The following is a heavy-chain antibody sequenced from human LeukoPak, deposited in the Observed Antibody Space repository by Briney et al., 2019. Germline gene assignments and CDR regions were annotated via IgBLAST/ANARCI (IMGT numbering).Heavy chain of an antibody. Sequence: PSETLSLTCTVSGGSISSSSYYWGWIRQPPGEGLEWIGSIYYSGSTYYNPSLKSRVTISVDTSKNQFSLKLSSVTAADTAVYYCARHYEGSLDYWGQGTLVTVSS. CDR2: IYYSGST. V-gene: IGHV4-39*01. D-gene: IGHD3-16*01. CDR3: ARHYEGSLDY. CDR1: GGSISSSSYY. J-gene: IGHJ4*02.